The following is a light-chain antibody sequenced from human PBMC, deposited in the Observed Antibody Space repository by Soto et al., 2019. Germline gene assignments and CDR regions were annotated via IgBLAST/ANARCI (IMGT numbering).Light chain of an antibody. Sequence: EIVLTQSPGTVSLSPGERATLSCRASQSVSSNNLAWYQQKPGQAPRLLIYGASSRATGIPDRFSGSGSGTDFTLTISRLEPEDFALYYCQQYGNSPLTFGGGTKVDIK. CDR2: GAS. CDR1: QSVSSNN. J-gene: IGKJ4*01. CDR3: QQYGNSPLT. V-gene: IGKV3-20*01.